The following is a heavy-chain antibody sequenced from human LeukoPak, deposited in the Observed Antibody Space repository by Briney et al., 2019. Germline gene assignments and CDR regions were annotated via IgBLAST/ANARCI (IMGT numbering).Heavy chain of an antibody. Sequence: GASVKVSCKASGGTFSSYAISWVRQAPGQGLEWMGGIIPIFGTANYAQKFQGRVTITADESTSTAYMELSSLRSEDTAVYYCARVVMGVTTPFVQPIYYYYMDVWGKGTTVTISS. D-gene: IGHD4-17*01. V-gene: IGHV1-69*13. J-gene: IGHJ6*03. CDR3: ARVVMGVTTPFVQPIYYYYMDV. CDR1: GGTFSSYA. CDR2: IIPIFGTA.